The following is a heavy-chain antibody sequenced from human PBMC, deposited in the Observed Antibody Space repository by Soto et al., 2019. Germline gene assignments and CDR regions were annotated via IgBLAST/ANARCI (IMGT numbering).Heavy chain of an antibody. CDR2: ISYDGSNK. Sequence: PVGSLRLSCAASGFTFSSYAMHWVRQAPGKGLEWVAVISYDGSNKYYADSVKGRFTISRDNSKNTLYLQMNSLRAEDTAVYYCARDFRSTTYFYYYGMDVWGQRTTVTVSS. D-gene: IGHD2-2*01. CDR1: GFTFSSYA. J-gene: IGHJ6*02. V-gene: IGHV3-30-3*01. CDR3: ARDFRSTTYFYYYGMDV.